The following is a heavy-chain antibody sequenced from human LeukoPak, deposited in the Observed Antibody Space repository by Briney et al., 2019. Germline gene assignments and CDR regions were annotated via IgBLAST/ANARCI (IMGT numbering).Heavy chain of an antibody. Sequence: SETLSLTCTVSGGSLSSYYWSWIRQPPGKGLEWIGYIYHSGSTNYNPSLKSRVTISVDTSKNQFSLKLSSVTAADTAVYYCARSLGYCSSTSCPPEALWYFDLWGRGTPVTVSS. CDR2: IYHSGST. V-gene: IGHV4-59*01. CDR3: ARSLGYCSSTSCPPEALWYFDL. D-gene: IGHD2-2*01. CDR1: GGSLSSYY. J-gene: IGHJ2*01.